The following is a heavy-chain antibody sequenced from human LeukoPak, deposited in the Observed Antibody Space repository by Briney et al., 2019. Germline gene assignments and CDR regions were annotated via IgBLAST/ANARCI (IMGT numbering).Heavy chain of an antibody. CDR2: IYYSGPT. Sequence: SETLSLTCTVAGGSIGTSGYYWSWLRQSPGKGLEWIGYIYYSGPTTYNPSLESRLTISIDISKNQFALHLSSVTAADTAVYYCARLAGAHVHFDVWGQGILVTVSS. CDR3: ARLAGAHVHFDV. D-gene: IGHD6-13*01. CDR1: GGSIGTSGYY. J-gene: IGHJ4*02. V-gene: IGHV4-30-2*06.